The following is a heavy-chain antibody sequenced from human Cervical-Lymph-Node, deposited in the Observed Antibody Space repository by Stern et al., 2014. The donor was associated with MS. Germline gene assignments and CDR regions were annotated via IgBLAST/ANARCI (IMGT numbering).Heavy chain of an antibody. J-gene: IGHJ4*02. CDR1: GYTFTTYG. CDR3: ARDKMHAFDY. CDR2: ISADRVNT. Sequence: QVQLVQSGTEVKKPGASVLVSCKASGYTFTTYGITWVRQAPGQGLEWMGWISADRVNTNYAQKFQDRVTMTRDTTTGTAYMEVRSLRSEDTAVYYCARDKMHAFDYWGQGTQVTVPS. D-gene: IGHD2-8*01. V-gene: IGHV1-18*01.